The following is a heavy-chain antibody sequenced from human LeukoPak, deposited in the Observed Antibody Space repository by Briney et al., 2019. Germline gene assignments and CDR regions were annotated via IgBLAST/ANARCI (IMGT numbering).Heavy chain of an antibody. CDR2: IYHSGST. CDR1: GYSISSGYY. V-gene: IGHV4-38-2*01. CDR3: ARRLAVAGYFDY. D-gene: IGHD6-19*01. Sequence: PSETLSLTCAVSGYSISSGYYWGWIRQPPGKGLEWIGSIYHSGSTYYNPSLKSRVTISVDTSKNQFSLKLSSVTAADTAVYYCARRLAVAGYFDYWGQGTLVTVSS. J-gene: IGHJ4*02.